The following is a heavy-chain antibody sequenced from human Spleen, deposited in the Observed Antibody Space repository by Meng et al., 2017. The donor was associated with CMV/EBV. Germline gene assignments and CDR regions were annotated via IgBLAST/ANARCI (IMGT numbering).Heavy chain of an antibody. CDR1: GFTFSSYA. Sequence: GESLKISCAASGFTFSSYAMHWVRQAPGKGLEWVAVISYDGSDKYYADSVRGRFTISRDNSKNTLYLQMNSLRPEDTAVYYCVSRTAAGSIYYYYGLDVWGQGTMVTVSS. J-gene: IGHJ6*02. V-gene: IGHV3-30-3*01. CDR3: VSRTAAGSIYYYYGLDV. D-gene: IGHD6-13*01. CDR2: ISYDGSDK.